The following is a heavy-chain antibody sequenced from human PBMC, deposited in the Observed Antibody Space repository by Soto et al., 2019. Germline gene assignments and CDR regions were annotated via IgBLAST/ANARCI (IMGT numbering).Heavy chain of an antibody. J-gene: IGHJ5*02. D-gene: IGHD3-10*01. V-gene: IGHV1-69*01. CDR3: ARSMFRGISQYNGSDL. CDR2: IIPIFGSL. Sequence: QVQLVQSGAEVKEPGSSVTVSCTAPGGTFRTYGVTWVRQAPGQGLDWMGGIIPIFGSLTSAQKFQGRLTITADESTSTTYMELSSLRFEDTAVYYGARSMFRGISQYNGSDLWGQGTLVTVSS. CDR1: GGTFRTYG.